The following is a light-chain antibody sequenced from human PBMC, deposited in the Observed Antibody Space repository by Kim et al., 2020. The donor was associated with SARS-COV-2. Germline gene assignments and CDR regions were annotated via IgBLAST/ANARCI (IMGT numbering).Light chain of an antibody. Sequence: AFVGARVTITCQASQDIRNYLNWYQQKPGKAPKLLIYDASNLETGVPSRFSGSGSGTDFTFTISSLQPEDIATYYCQQYDNLLITFGQGTRLEIK. CDR3: QQYDNLLIT. CDR2: DAS. CDR1: QDIRNY. J-gene: IGKJ5*01. V-gene: IGKV1-33*01.